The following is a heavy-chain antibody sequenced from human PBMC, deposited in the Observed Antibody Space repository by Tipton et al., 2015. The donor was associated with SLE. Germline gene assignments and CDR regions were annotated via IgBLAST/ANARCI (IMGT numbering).Heavy chain of an antibody. J-gene: IGHJ6*03. D-gene: IGHD3-10*01. CDR1: GYTFISYV. Sequence: QLVQSGAEVKKPGASVKVSCKASGYTFISYVISWVRQAPGQGLEWMGGIIPIFGTANYAQKFQGRVTITADESTSTAYMELSSLRSEGTAVYYCARGRITMVRGVRYYYYMDVWGKGTTVTVSS. CDR2: IIPIFGTA. CDR3: ARGRITMVRGVRYYYYMDV. V-gene: IGHV1-69*13.